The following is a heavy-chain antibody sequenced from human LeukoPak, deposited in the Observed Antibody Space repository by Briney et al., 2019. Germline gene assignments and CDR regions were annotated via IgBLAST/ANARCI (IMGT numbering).Heavy chain of an antibody. Sequence: GRSLTLSCAASGFSFNIYAMHWVRQAPGQGLEWVALIWHDGSHKFYSNSVRGQFTISRDNSKNTVYLQMNNLRPEDTAVYYCAREIFGSGSYPGFWGQGTLVTVSS. CDR3: AREIFGSGSYPGF. CDR1: GFSFNIYA. J-gene: IGHJ4*02. CDR2: IWHDGSHK. D-gene: IGHD3-10*01. V-gene: IGHV3-33*01.